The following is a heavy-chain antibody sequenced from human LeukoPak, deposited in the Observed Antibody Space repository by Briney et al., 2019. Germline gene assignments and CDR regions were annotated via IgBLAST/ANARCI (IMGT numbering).Heavy chain of an antibody. CDR1: GGSISSYY. CDR2: IYYSGST. J-gene: IGHJ4*02. CDR3: ARFYYDSSGHVDY. V-gene: IGHV4-59*12. Sequence: SETLSLTCTVSGGSISSYYWSWIRQPPGKGLEWIGYIYYSGSTNYNPSLKSRVTISVDTSKNQFSLKLSSVTAADTAVYYCARFYYDSSGHVDYWGQGTLVTVSS. D-gene: IGHD3-22*01.